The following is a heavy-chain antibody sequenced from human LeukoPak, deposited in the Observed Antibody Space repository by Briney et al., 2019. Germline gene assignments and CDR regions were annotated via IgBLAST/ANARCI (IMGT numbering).Heavy chain of an antibody. CDR2: ISSSSRYI. Sequence: GGSLRLSCAASGFTFSSYSMNWVRQAPGKGLEWVSSISSSSRYIYYADSVKGRFTISRDNAKNSLYLQMNSLRAEDTAVYYCARGVADTLGGQGTLVTVSS. V-gene: IGHV3-21*01. D-gene: IGHD6-19*01. J-gene: IGHJ4*02. CDR3: ARGVADTL. CDR1: GFTFSSYS.